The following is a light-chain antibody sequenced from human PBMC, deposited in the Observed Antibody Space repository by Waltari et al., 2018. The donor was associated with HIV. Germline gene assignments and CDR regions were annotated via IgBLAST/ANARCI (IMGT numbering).Light chain of an antibody. CDR1: NS. CDR2: SNN. Sequence: NSVNWYQQFSGAAPKLLIFSNNQHPSGVPARFSGSKSGSAASLAISGLHSDDEAIYHCATWDDTLSGPVFGGGTKLTVL. CDR3: ATWDDTLSGPV. V-gene: IGLV1-44*01. J-gene: IGLJ3*02.